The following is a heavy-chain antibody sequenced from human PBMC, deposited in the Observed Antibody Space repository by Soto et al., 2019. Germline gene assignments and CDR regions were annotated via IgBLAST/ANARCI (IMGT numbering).Heavy chain of an antibody. V-gene: IGHV5-10-1*01. CDR2: IDPSDSYT. D-gene: IGHD4-4*01. Sequence: GESLKISCKGSGYSFTSYWISWVRQMPGKGLEWMGRIDPSDSYTNYSPSFQGHVTISADKSISTAYLQWSSLKASDTAMYYCARSAIYSTAFLDWFDPWGQGTLVTSPQ. CDR1: GYSFTSYW. CDR3: ARSAIYSTAFLDWFDP. J-gene: IGHJ5*02.